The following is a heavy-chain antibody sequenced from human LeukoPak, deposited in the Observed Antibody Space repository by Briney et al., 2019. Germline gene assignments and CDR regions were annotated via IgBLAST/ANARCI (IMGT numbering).Heavy chain of an antibody. J-gene: IGHJ3*02. V-gene: IGHV4-4*07. CDR3: ARDVGAQSSGWYSVAFDI. CDR2: IYSSGNT. CDR1: GGSITSYY. D-gene: IGHD6-19*01. Sequence: SETLSLTCTVSGGSITSYYWSWIRQPAGKGLEWIGRIYSSGNTNYNPSLNSRVAMSVDTSKNQSSLKLSSVTAADTAVCYCARDVGAQSSGWYSVAFDIWGQGTMVTVSS.